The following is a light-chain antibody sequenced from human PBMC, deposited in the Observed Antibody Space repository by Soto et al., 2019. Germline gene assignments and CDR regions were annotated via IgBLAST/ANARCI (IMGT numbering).Light chain of an antibody. CDR3: QQYGTSLLYT. V-gene: IGKV3-20*01. CDR2: GAS. Sequence: EIVLTQSPATLSVSPGEGATLSCRASQSLDSTFLAWYQQKPGQAPRLLIFGASNRADGIPDRFSGSGSGTHFTLTITRLEHEDFAVYYCQQYGTSLLYTFGQGTKVDIK. J-gene: IGKJ2*01. CDR1: QSLDSTF.